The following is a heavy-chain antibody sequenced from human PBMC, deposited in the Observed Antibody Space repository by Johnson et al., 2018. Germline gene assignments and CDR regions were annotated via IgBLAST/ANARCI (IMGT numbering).Heavy chain of an antibody. CDR2: ISGSGDGT. Sequence: ERLVETGGSLVQAGGSLRVCCAASGFTFSTYAMNWVRQTPGKGLEWVSAISGSGDGTYYADSVKGRFTISRDNSKNTLYMQMNSLTAEDTAVYYCAKEVRYGWGALDIWGHGTMVTVSS. D-gene: IGHD3-10*01. CDR1: GFTFSTYA. J-gene: IGHJ3*02. CDR3: AKEVRYGWGALDI. V-gene: IGHV3-23*04.